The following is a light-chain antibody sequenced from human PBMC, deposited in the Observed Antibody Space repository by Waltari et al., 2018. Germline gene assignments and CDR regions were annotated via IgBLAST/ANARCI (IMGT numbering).Light chain of an antibody. CDR2: DAS. CDR3: QQRSNWPRFT. CDR1: QSVNNY. Sequence: VLTQSPATLSLSPGEKATLSCRASQSVNNYLAWYQEKPGQAPRLLIYDASNRATGIPGRLSGSGSGTDFTLTISSLEPEDFAVYYCQQRSNWPRFTFGPGTRVDIK. J-gene: IGKJ3*01. V-gene: IGKV3-11*01.